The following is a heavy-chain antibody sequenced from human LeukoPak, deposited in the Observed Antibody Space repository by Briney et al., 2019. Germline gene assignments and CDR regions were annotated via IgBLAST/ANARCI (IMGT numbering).Heavy chain of an antibody. CDR1: GFSFSSYS. V-gene: IGHV3-21*01. CDR3: ARDRDPGYNDSSGYRRVNAFDI. J-gene: IGHJ3*02. D-gene: IGHD3-22*01. Sequence: GGSLRLSCAASGFSFSSYSMNWVRQAPGKGLEWVSSISSSSSYTYYADSVKGRFTISRDNAKNSLYLQMNSLRAEDTAVYYCARDRDPGYNDSSGYRRVNAFDIWGQGTMVTVSS. CDR2: ISSSSSYT.